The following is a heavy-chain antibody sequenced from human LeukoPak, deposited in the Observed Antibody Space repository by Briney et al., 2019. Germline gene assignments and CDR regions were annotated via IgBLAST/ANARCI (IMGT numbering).Heavy chain of an antibody. D-gene: IGHD3-10*01. J-gene: IGHJ4*02. Sequence: GGSLRLSCAVSGFPFSDAWMNWVRQVPGRGLEWVGLIKSKTNGGTTDYTTPVIGRFTISRDDSKNTLYLQMNSLKIEDTAVYYCVRELSGSFDYWGQGTLVTVSS. CDR1: GFPFSDAW. CDR3: VRELSGSFDY. V-gene: IGHV3-15*07. CDR2: IKSKTNGGTT.